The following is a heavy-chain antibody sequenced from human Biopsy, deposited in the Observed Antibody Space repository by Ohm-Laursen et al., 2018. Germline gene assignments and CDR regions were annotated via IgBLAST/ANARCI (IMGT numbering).Heavy chain of an antibody. V-gene: IGHV4-59*08. CDR3: AKHGSGWTGDDAFHI. CDR2: ISYSRDT. D-gene: IGHD6-19*01. Sequence: SDTLSLTCTVSGGSISGSSWSWIRQAPGKGLEWIGYISYSRDTNYNPSLKSRNTISVDTSKNQFSLKLTSVTAADTAVYYCAKHGSGWTGDDAFHIWGQGTMVTVSS. CDR1: GGSISGSS. J-gene: IGHJ3*02.